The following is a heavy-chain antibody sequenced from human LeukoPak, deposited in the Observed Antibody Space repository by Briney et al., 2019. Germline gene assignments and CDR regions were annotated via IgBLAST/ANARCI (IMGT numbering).Heavy chain of an antibody. CDR2: IIPIFGTA. J-gene: IGHJ4*02. Sequence: GSSVKVSCKASGGTFSSYAISCGRQAPGQGLEWMGGIIPIFGTANYAQKFQGRVTITADRSTSTAYMGLSSLRSEDTAVYYCASIIAARGYWGQGTLVTVSS. V-gene: IGHV1-69*06. D-gene: IGHD6-13*01. CDR3: ASIIAARGY. CDR1: GGTFSSYA.